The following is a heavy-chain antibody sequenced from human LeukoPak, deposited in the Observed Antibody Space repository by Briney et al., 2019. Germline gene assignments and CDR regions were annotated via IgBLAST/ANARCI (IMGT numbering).Heavy chain of an antibody. CDR3: AKEGELSGTPVDY. D-gene: IGHD3-16*02. CDR1: GFTVSSNY. Sequence: PGGSLRLSCAASGFTVSSNYMSWVRQAPGKGLEWVSVIYSGGSTYYADSVKGRFTISRDNSKNTLYLQMNSLRAEDTAVYYCAKEGELSGTPVDYWGQGTLVTVSS. V-gene: IGHV3-53*01. CDR2: IYSGGST. J-gene: IGHJ4*02.